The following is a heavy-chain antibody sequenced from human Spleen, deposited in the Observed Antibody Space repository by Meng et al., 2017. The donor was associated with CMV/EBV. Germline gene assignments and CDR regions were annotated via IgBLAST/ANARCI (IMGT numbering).Heavy chain of an antibody. D-gene: IGHD7-27*01. V-gene: IGHV3-11*04. CDR2: ITGGGGTL. CDR1: GFIFSDYY. CDR3: ARGGTGGSLDY. Sequence: CAASGFIFSDYYMTWIRQAPGKGLEWVAHITGGGGTLYYADSVRGRFTISRDNAKNSLYLQMSSLRAEDTAVYFCARGGTGGSLDYWGPGTLVTVSS. J-gene: IGHJ4*02.